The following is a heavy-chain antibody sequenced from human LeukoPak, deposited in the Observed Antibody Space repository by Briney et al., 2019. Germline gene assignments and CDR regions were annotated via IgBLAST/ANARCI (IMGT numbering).Heavy chain of an antibody. J-gene: IGHJ4*02. CDR1: GFTFSSSW. V-gene: IGHV3-74*01. D-gene: IGHD3-3*01. CDR3: AREGRGGYYGFDY. CDR2: INSDGSST. Sequence: PGGSLRLSCAASGFTFSSSWMHWVRQAQGKGLVWVSRINSDGSSTNYADSVKGRFTISRDNAQNTLYLQMNSLRAEDNAVYYCAREGRGGYYGFDYWGQGTLVTVSS.